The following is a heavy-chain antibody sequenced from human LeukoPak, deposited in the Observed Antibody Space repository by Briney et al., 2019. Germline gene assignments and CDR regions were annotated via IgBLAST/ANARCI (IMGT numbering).Heavy chain of an antibody. CDR3: AKRYTLGPHPYFES. Sequence: PGGSLRLSCAASGFVFSSFAMTWVRQAPGKGLEWVSTLSGSGDSTHYAESVKGRFTISRDNSKNTLYLQMNSLRAEETAVYYCAKRYTLGPHPYFESWGKGTLVTVSS. CDR1: GFVFSSFA. J-gene: IGHJ4*02. CDR2: LSGSGDST. V-gene: IGHV3-23*01. D-gene: IGHD1-1*01.